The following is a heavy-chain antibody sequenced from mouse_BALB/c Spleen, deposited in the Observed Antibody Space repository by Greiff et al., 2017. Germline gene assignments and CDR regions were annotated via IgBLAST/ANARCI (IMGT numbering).Heavy chain of an antibody. Sequence: EVQGVESGGGLVQPGGSLRLSCATSGFTFTDYYMSWVRQPPGKALEWLGFIRNKSNGYTTEYIASVKGRFTISRDNSQSILYLQMNTLRAEDSATYYCARDIYRYDLFAYWGQGTLVTVSA. CDR1: GFTFTDYY. D-gene: IGHD2-14*01. J-gene: IGHJ3*01. CDR3: ARDIYRYDLFAY. V-gene: IGHV7-3*02. CDR2: IRNKSNGYTT.